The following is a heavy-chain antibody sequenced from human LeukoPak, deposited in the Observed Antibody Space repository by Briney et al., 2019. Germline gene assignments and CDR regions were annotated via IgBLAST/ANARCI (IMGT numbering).Heavy chain of an antibody. Sequence: GGSLRLSCAGSGFTFSNYAMNWVRQAPGKGLEWVSAISGSGDSTYYGDSVKGRFTISRDNSKNTLYLQMSSLRAEDTAVFYCAKAIWSNDFDSCYSWGLGTLVTVSS. D-gene: IGHD3-22*01. CDR2: ISGSGDST. CDR3: AKAIWSNDFDSCYS. CDR1: GFTFSNYA. V-gene: IGHV3-23*01. J-gene: IGHJ4*02.